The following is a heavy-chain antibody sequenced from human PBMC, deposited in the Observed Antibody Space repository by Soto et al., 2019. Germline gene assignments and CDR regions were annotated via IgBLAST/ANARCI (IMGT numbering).Heavy chain of an antibody. Sequence: EVQRLESGGGLVQPGGSLRLSCAASGITFHSYVMRWIRQAPGKGLEWVSSISGSGDRTYYAGSVKGRFTISRDNYKNTLYLQMDSLTDEDTDTYYCARVGLDSSGTSYYSYHWCQGPMVPGSS. CDR3: ARVGLDSSGTSYYSYH. J-gene: IGHJ4*02. D-gene: IGHD3-22*01. CDR2: ISGSGDRT. V-gene: IGHV3-23*01. CDR1: GITFHSYV.